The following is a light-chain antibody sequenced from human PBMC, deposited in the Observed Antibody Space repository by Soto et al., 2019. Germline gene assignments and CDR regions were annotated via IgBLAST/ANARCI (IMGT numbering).Light chain of an antibody. CDR1: SGHSSYA. J-gene: IGLJ1*01. CDR3: QTWGTGIHYV. Sequence: QSVLTQSPSASASLGASVKLTCTLSSGHSSYAIAWHQQQPEKGTRYLMKLNSDGSHSKGDGIPDRFSGSSSGAERYLTIASLQSDDEADYYWQTWGTGIHYVFGTGTQLTVL. CDR2: LNSDGSH. V-gene: IGLV4-69*01.